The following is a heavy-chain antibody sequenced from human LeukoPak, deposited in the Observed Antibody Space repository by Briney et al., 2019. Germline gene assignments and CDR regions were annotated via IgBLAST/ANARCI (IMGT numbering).Heavy chain of an antibody. CDR1: GYTFTGYY. J-gene: IGHJ4*02. Sequence: SVKVSCKASGYTFTGYYMHWVRQAPGQGLEYMGRINPISGGTVYAQKFQGRVTMTRDTSITTAYMELTRLTSDDTAVYYCARYCSSTSCYSDYWGQGTLVTVSP. CDR2: INPISGGT. CDR3: ARYCSSTSCYSDY. D-gene: IGHD2-2*01. V-gene: IGHV1-2*06.